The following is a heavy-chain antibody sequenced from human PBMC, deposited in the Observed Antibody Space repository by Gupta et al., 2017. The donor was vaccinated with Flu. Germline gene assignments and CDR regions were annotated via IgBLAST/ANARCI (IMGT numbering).Heavy chain of an antibody. J-gene: IGHJ4*02. Sequence: QVQLQQWGAGLLKPSETLSLTCAVYGGSFSGYYWSWIRQPPGKGLEWIGEINHSGSTNYNPSLKSRVTISVDTSKNHFSLKLSSVTAADTAVYYCARAKQLVPSYYFDYWGQGTLVTVSS. CDR1: GGSFSGYY. V-gene: IGHV4-34*01. CDR3: ARAKQLVPSYYFDY. D-gene: IGHD6-6*01. CDR2: INHSGST.